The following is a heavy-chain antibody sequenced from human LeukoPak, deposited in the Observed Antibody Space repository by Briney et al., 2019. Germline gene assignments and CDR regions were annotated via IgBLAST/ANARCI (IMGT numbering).Heavy chain of an antibody. V-gene: IGHV3-30*02. J-gene: IGHJ4*02. CDR2: TRYDRINK. CDR3: ARGRIFDY. D-gene: IGHD2-15*01. CDR1: GFSLGSYG. Sequence: PGGSLRLSCAASGFSLGSYGMHWVRQAPGKGPEWVAFTRYDRINKYYADSVKGRFTISGDNSKNTLYLQMNSLRAEDTAVYYCARGRIFDYWGQGNLVTVSS.